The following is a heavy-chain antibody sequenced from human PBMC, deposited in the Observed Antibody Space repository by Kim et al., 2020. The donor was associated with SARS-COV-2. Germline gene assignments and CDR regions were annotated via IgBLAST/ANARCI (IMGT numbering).Heavy chain of an antibody. CDR2: GST. J-gene: IGHJ4*02. V-gene: IGHV4-34*01. Sequence: GSTNYNPPLERRVTISVDTSKSQLSLKLSSVSAAETGVYYCERLLWPFDYWGQGTLVTVSS. CDR3: ERLLWPFDY. D-gene: IGHD1-26*01.